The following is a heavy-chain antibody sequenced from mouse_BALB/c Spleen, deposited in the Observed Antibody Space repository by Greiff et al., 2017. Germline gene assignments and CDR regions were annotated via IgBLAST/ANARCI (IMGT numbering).Heavy chain of an antibody. V-gene: IGHV1S81*02. J-gene: IGHJ3*01. Sequence: QVQLQQSGAELVKPGASVKLSCKASGYTFTSYYMYWVKQRPGQGLEWIGEINPSIGGTNFNEKFKSKATLTVDKSSSTAYMQLSSLTSEDSAVYYCTRCGKGAWFAYWGQGTLVTVSA. CDR1: GYTFTSYY. CDR2: INPSIGGT. D-gene: IGHD1-1*02. CDR3: TRCGKGAWFAY.